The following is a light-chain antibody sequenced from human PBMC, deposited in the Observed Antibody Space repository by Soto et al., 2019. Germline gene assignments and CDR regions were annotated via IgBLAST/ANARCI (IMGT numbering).Light chain of an antibody. J-gene: IGLJ1*01. CDR2: EVS. CDR1: TSDVGGYNY. CDR3: FSYTTSSAPYV. Sequence: QSVLTQPASVSGSPGQSITNSCTGTTSDVGGYNYVSWYQQHPGKAPKLMIYEVSNRPSGVSNRFSGSKSGNTASLTISGLQAEDEAAYYCFSYTTSSAPYVFGTGTKLTVL. V-gene: IGLV2-14*01.